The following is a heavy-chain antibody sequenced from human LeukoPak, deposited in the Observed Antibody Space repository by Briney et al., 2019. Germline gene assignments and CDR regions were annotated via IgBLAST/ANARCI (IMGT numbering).Heavy chain of an antibody. CDR2: IIGSGDST. CDR3: ARDWIDRSLDY. J-gene: IGHJ4*02. V-gene: IGHV3-23*01. D-gene: IGHD2-2*03. Sequence: GGSLRLSCAATGFTFSNFAMSWVRQAPGKGLEWVSVIIGSGDSTNYADSVKGRFTISRDDSKNTVYLQMNSLRDEDTAVYFCARDWIDRSLDYWGQGTLVTVSS. CDR1: GFTFSNFA.